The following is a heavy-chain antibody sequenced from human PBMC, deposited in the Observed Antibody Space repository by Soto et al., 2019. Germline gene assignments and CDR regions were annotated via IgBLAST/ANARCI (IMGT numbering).Heavy chain of an antibody. Sequence: EVQLVESGGGLVQPGGSLRLSCAASGFTFSSYRMNWVRQAPGKGLEWVSYISRSSRTIDYADSVKGRFTVSRDNVKNSLYLQMNSLRVEDTAVYYCARIAVDDSGSPYSHYYMDVWGKGTTVTVSS. J-gene: IGHJ6*03. D-gene: IGHD3-10*01. CDR1: GFTFSSYR. CDR3: ARIAVDDSGSPYSHYYMDV. CDR2: ISRSSRTI. V-gene: IGHV3-48*01.